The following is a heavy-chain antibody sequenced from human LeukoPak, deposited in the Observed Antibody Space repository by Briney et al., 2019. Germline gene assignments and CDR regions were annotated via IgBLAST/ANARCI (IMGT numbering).Heavy chain of an antibody. CDR2: ISYDGSNK. CDR1: GFTFSSYG. J-gene: IGHJ4*02. CDR3: ANSVGY. D-gene: IGHD2-15*01. Sequence: GRSLRLSCAASGFTFSSYGMHWVRQAPGKGLEWVAVISYDGSNKYYADSVKGRFTISRDNSKNTLYLQMNSLRAEDTAVYYCANSVGYWGQGTLVTVSS. V-gene: IGHV3-30*18.